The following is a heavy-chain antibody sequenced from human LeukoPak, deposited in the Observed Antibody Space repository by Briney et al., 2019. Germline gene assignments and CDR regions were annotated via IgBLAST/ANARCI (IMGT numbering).Heavy chain of an antibody. V-gene: IGHV4-39*07. D-gene: IGHD1-26*01. CDR1: GGSISSSSYF. J-gene: IGHJ4*02. Sequence: SETLSLTCTVSGGSISSSSYFWGWVRQPPGKGLEWIASSYYSGTTYYNPSLESRVTISVDTSKNQVSLNLSLVTAADTAIYFCAREVGGPQWEFDCWGPGTLVTVSS. CDR2: SYYSGTT. CDR3: AREVGGPQWEFDC.